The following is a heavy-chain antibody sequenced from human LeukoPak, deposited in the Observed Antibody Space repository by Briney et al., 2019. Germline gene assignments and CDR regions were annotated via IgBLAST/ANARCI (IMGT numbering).Heavy chain of an antibody. V-gene: IGHV4-30-2*01. CDR3: AGGGGSYQYFDY. CDR2: IYHTEST. Sequence: SETLSLTCAVSGGSISSGGYSWSWIRQPPGKGLEWIGYIYHTESTYYNASLKSRVTISADRTKNQFSLKLSSVTAADTAVYYGAGGGGSYQYFDYWGQGTLVTVSS. D-gene: IGHD2-15*01. J-gene: IGHJ4*02. CDR1: GGSISSGGYS.